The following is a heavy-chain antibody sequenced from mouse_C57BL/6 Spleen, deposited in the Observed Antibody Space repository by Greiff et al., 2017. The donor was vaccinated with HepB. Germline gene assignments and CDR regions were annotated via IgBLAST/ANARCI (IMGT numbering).Heavy chain of an antibody. CDR1: GYAFSSYW. V-gene: IGHV1-80*01. J-gene: IGHJ3*01. Sequence: VKLVESGAELVKPGASVKISCKASGYAFSSYWMNWVKQRPGKGLEWIGQIYPGDGDTNYNGKFKGKATLTADKSSSTAYMQLSSLTSEDSAVYFCARDYGSSGVAYWGQGTLVTVSA. CDR2: IYPGDGDT. D-gene: IGHD1-1*01. CDR3: ARDYGSSGVAY.